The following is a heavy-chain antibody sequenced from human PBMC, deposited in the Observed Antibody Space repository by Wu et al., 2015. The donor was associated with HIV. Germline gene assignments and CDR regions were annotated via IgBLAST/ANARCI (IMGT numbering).Heavy chain of an antibody. CDR1: GYTFTDYY. CDR3: ARDELFRVDDAFDM. J-gene: IGHJ3*02. D-gene: IGHD2-15*01. CDR2: TNVNTGGT. Sequence: QDQLVQSGAEVKKPGSSVKVSCKTSGYTFTDYYFHWLRQAPGQGLEWMGWTNVNTGGTNYAPKFQGRVTMTRDTSISTAYMELSRLTSDDTAVYYCARDELFRVDDAFDMWGQGTMVIVSS. V-gene: IGHV1-2*02.